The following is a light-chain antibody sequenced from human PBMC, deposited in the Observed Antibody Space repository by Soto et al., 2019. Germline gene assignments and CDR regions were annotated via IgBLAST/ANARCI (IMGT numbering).Light chain of an antibody. CDR3: TSYAGSNIPVL. Sequence: QSVLTQPPSASGSPGQSVTISCTGTSSDVGGYNFVSWYQQHPGKAPKLMIYDVIERPSGVPDRFSGSKSGNPASLTVSGLQGEDEADYYCTSYAGSNIPVLFGGGTKLTVL. CDR2: DVI. CDR1: SSDVGGYNF. V-gene: IGLV2-8*01. J-gene: IGLJ2*01.